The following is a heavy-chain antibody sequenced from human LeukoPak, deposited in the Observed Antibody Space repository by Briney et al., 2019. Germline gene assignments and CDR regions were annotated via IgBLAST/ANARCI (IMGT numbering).Heavy chain of an antibody. CDR3: ARHYSLYDYVWGSYRYHYYFDY. CDR1: GGSFNDYC. V-gene: IGHV4-34*01. Sequence: SETLSLTCAVYGGSFNDYCWSWIRQPPGKGLEWIGEINHSGSTNYNPSLKSRVTISVDTSKNQFSLKLTSVTAADTAVYYCARHYSLYDYVWGSYRYHYYFDYWGQGTLVTVSS. D-gene: IGHD3-16*02. CDR2: INHSGST. J-gene: IGHJ4*02.